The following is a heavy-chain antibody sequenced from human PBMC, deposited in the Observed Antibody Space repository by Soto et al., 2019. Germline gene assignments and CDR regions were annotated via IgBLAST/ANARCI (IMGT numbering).Heavy chain of an antibody. J-gene: IGHJ6*02. CDR3: AKNIGGHGGGGGDV. CDR2: ISWNGGSS. CDR1: GFSFGSYT. D-gene: IGHD2-15*01. Sequence: EEQLVESGGAVVQPGGSLRLSCEASGFSFGSYTMHWVRQAPGKGLEWVSLISWNGGSSFYADSVKGRFTISRDNSKDSLYLQMNNLGPEDRALYFCAKNIGGHGGGGGDVWGHGTTVTVSS. V-gene: IGHV3-43*01.